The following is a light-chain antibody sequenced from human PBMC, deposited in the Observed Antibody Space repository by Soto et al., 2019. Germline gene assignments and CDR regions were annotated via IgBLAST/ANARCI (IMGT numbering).Light chain of an antibody. CDR2: DAS. CDR3: QQYGSLPIT. V-gene: IGKV1-33*01. J-gene: IGKJ5*01. CDR1: QSISSY. Sequence: DIQMTQSPSSLSASLVDRVTITCRASQSISSYLNWYQQKPGKAPYLLIYDASNLDSGVSSRFSGSGSGRDFSFTITSLQPDDVATYFCQQYGSLPITFGQGTRLEIK.